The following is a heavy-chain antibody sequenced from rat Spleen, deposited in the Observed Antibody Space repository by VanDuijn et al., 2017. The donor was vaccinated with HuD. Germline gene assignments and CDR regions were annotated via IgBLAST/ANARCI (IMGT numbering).Heavy chain of an antibody. CDR2: ISYSGST. D-gene: IGHD1-4*01. CDR1: GYSITSSY. J-gene: IGHJ4*01. V-gene: IGHV3-1*01. Sequence: EVQLQESGPGLVKPSQSLSLTCSVTGYSITSSYRWNWIRKFPGNKMEWMGYISYSGSTSYNPSLKSRISITRDTSKNQFFLQLNSVTTEDTATYYCARYTLLPGYNYVMDAWGQGASVTVSS. CDR3: ARYTLLPGYNYVMDA.